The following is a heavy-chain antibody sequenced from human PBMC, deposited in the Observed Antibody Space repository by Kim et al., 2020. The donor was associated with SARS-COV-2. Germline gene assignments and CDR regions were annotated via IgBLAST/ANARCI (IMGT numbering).Heavy chain of an antibody. CDR3: VRYTVKLPGGDTFDI. J-gene: IGHJ3*02. CDR2: IKFDEIEK. V-gene: IGHV3-7*01. D-gene: IGHD4-4*01. CDR1: GFAFNSYW. Sequence: GGSLRLSCVASGFAFNSYWMTWVRQVPGKGPEWVATIKFDEIEKYHGDSVKGRFTISRDNAKNSLYLHMNSLRAEDTGVYYCVRYTVKLPGGDTFDIWG.